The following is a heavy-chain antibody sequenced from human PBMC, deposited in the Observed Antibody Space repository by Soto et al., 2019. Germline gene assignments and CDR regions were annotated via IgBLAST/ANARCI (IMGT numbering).Heavy chain of an antibody. V-gene: IGHV1-2*02. Sequence: PSVKVSCKASGYTFTGYYMHWVRQSPGQGLEWMGWINPNSGGTNYAQKFQGRVTMTRDTSISTAYMELSRLRSDDTAVYYCARPIDQGYSSGWYYSDYWGQGTLANVS. J-gene: IGHJ4*02. CDR1: GYTFTGYY. CDR2: INPNSGGT. D-gene: IGHD6-19*01. CDR3: ARPIDQGYSSGWYYSDY.